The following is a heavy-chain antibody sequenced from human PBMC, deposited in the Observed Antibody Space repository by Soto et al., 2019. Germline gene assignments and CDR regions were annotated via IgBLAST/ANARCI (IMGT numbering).Heavy chain of an antibody. D-gene: IGHD2-21*01. V-gene: IGHV1-18*01. Sequence: EASVKVSCKSSGYTFISHSITWVRQAPGQGLEWMGRISAYNGNTNYAQKLQGRVTMTTDTSTSTAYMELRSLRSDDTAVYYCARGAFCGGAPGCRDMDVWGQGTTVTVSS. CDR1: GYTFISHS. J-gene: IGHJ6*02. CDR3: ARGAFCGGAPGCRDMDV. CDR2: ISAYNGNT.